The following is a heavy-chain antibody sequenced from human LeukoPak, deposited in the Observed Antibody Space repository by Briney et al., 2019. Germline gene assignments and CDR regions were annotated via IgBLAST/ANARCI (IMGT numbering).Heavy chain of an antibody. Sequence: GSLRLSCAASGFTFSSYAMHWVRQAPGKGLEWVAVILNDGSQEKYADSVKGRFTISRDNSKNTLFLQMNSLRAEDTAVYYCARDDALGDNALDIWGQGTMVTVSS. CDR3: ARDDALGDNALDI. J-gene: IGHJ3*02. V-gene: IGHV3-33*08. CDR1: GFTFSSYA. D-gene: IGHD3-16*01. CDR2: ILNDGSQE.